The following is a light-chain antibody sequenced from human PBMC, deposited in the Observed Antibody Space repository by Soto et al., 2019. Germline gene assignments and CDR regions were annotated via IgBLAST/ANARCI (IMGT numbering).Light chain of an antibody. Sequence: LTHPPSGNGVHGQMRPIYCTRSSSNIGSNYVYWYQQLPGTAPKLLIYRNNQRPSGVPDRFSGSKSGTSASLAISGLRSEDEADYYCAAWDDSLSGLFGTGTKVTVL. V-gene: IGLV1-47*01. CDR3: AAWDDSLSGL. J-gene: IGLJ1*01. CDR1: SSNIGSNY. CDR2: RNN.